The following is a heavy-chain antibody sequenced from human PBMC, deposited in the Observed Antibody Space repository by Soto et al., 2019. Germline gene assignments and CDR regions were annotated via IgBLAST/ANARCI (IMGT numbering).Heavy chain of an antibody. CDR1: GFTFSSYA. CDR3: ASGDHTDY. J-gene: IGHJ4*02. V-gene: IGHV3-7*03. CDR2: IKQDGSER. Sequence: GGSLRLSCAASGFTFSSYAMSWVRQAPGKGLEWVANIKQDGSERFYMDSVKGRFTISRDNVKNSLFLQMNSLRAEDTAVYYCASGDHTDYWGQGILVTVSS. D-gene: IGHD3-10*01.